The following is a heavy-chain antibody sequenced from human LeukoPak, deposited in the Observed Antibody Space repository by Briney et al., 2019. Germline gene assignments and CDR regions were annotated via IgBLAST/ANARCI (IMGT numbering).Heavy chain of an antibody. V-gene: IGHV3-30*04. CDR2: ISYDGSNK. CDR3: ARDQHDAFDI. CDR1: GFTFSSYA. Sequence: GRSLRLSCAASGFTFSSYAMHWVRQAPGKGLEWVAVISYDGSNKYYADSVKGRFTISRDNSKNTLYLQMNSLRAEDTAVYYCARDQHDAFDIWGQGTMVTVSS. D-gene: IGHD6-13*01. J-gene: IGHJ3*02.